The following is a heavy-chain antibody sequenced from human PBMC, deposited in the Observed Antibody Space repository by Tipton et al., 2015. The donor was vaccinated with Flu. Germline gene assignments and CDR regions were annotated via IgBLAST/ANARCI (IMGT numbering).Heavy chain of an antibody. D-gene: IGHD2-15*01. CDR2: ISGSGGST. CDR3: AKDPSGGWWYYGMDV. J-gene: IGHJ6*02. V-gene: IGHV3-23*01. CDR1: GFTFSSYA. Sequence: SLRLSCAASGFTFSSYAVSWVRQAPGKGLEWVSAISGSGGSTYYADSVKGRFTISRDNSKNTLYLQMNSLRAEDTAVYYCAKDPSGGWWYYGMDVWGQGTTVTVSS.